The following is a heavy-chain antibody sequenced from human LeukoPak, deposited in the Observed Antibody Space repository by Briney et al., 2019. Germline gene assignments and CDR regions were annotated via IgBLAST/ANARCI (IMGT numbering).Heavy chain of an antibody. D-gene: IGHD4-11*01. CDR3: AKDYGYYSSYYYGMDV. J-gene: IGHJ6*02. CDR2: VSYDGRNK. V-gene: IGHV3-30*18. Sequence: GGSLRLSCAASGFTFSSSGMHWVRQAPGKGLEWVAVVSYDGRNKYYADSVKGRFTISRDNSKNTLYMQMKSLRAEDTAVYYCAKDYGYYSSYYYGMDVWGQGTTVTVSS. CDR1: GFTFSSSG.